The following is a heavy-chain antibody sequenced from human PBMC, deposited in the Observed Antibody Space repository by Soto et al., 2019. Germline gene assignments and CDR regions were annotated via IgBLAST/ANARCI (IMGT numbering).Heavy chain of an antibody. J-gene: IGHJ6*02. CDR2: IDPSDSYT. V-gene: IGHV5-10-1*01. CDR3: ARLHCSCGSCYYYYYYGMDV. D-gene: IGHD2-15*01. CDR1: GYSFTSYW. Sequence: PGESLKISCKGSGYSFTSYWISWVRQMPGKGLEWMGRIDPSDSYTNYSPSFQGHVTISADKSISTAYLQWSSLKASDTARYYCARLHCSCGSCYYYYYYGMDVWGQGTTVTVSS.